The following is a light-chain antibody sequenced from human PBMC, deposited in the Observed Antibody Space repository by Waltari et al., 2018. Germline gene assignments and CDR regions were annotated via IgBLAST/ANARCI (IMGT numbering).Light chain of an antibody. CDR2: STN. CDR1: SGSVSTSYY. Sequence: QTVVTQEPSFSVSPGGTVTLTCGLSSGSVSTSYYPSWYQQTPGQAPRPLLYSTNTRSSRVPDRFSGSILENNAALTITGAHADDESDYYCVLYMGSGIAVFGGGTKLTVL. V-gene: IGLV8-61*01. CDR3: VLYMGSGIAV. J-gene: IGLJ3*02.